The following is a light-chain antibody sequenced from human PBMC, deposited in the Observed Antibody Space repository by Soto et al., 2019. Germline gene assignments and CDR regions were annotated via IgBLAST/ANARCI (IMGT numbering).Light chain of an antibody. CDR2: DVS. V-gene: IGLV2-14*03. J-gene: IGLJ1*01. Sequence: QSALTQPASVSGSPGQSITISCTGTTSDFGGYNYVSWYQHHPGKAPKLMIYDVSNRPSGVSNRFSGSKSGNTASLTISGLQAEDEADYFCSSYTSSNTYVFGSGTKLTVL. CDR1: TSDFGGYNY. CDR3: SSYTSSNTYV.